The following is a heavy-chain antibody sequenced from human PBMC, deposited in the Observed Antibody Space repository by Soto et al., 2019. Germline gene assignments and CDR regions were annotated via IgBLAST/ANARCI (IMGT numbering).Heavy chain of an antibody. V-gene: IGHV4-34*01. CDR1: GGSFSGYY. CDR3: ARSGNLWELLGWFDP. J-gene: IGHJ5*02. Sequence: SETLSLTCAVYGGSFSGYYWSWIRQPPGKGLEWIGEINHSGSTNYNPSLKSRVTISVDTSKNQFSLKLSSVTAADAAVYYCARSGNLWELLGWFDPWGQGTLVTVSS. D-gene: IGHD1-26*01. CDR2: INHSGST.